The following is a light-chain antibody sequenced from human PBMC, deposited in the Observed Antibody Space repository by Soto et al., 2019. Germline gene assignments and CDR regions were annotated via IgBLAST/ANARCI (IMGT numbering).Light chain of an antibody. CDR1: QSVTSRH. CDR3: QQYHTSQYT. V-gene: IGKV3-20*01. CDR2: AAS. J-gene: IGKJ2*01. Sequence: EIVLTQSPGTLSLSPGERVTLSCRASQSVTSRHLAWYQQKPGQAPRLLIFAASGRPPTIPSRFSGSGSGTDFTLPMSRLEAEDFAVYFCQQYHTSQYTFGQGTRLQIK.